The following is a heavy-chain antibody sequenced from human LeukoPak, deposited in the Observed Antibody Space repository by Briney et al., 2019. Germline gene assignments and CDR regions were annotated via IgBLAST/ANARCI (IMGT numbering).Heavy chain of an antibody. CDR3: ARDAQRGFDYSNSLEY. Sequence: GNSLRLSCAASGFIFNHYGMHWLRQAPGKGREWVAVIWSDATNRFYGASVKGRFTISRDNSQNTVFLQMNSLRAEDTAIYYCARDAQRGFDYSNSLEYWGHGTLVTVSS. J-gene: IGHJ4*01. CDR2: IWSDATNR. V-gene: IGHV3-33*01. D-gene: IGHD4-11*01. CDR1: GFIFNHYG.